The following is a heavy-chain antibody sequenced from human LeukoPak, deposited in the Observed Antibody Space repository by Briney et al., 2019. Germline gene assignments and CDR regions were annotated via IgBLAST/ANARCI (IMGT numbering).Heavy chain of an antibody. CDR2: IYYSGST. V-gene: IGHV4-59*01. D-gene: IGHD3-22*01. Sequence: SETLSLTCTVSGGSISSYYWSWIRQPPGKGLEWIGYIYYSGSTNYNLSLKSRVTISVDTSKNQFSLKLSSVTAADTAVYCCASFGSGYYRVVDYWGQGTLVTVSS. CDR1: GGSISSYY. J-gene: IGHJ4*02. CDR3: ASFGSGYYRVVDY.